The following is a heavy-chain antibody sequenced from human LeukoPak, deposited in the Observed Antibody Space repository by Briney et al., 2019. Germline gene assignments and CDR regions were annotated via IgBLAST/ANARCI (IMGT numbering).Heavy chain of an antibody. CDR3: AREEVWFGEYYFDY. D-gene: IGHD3-10*01. J-gene: IGHJ4*02. Sequence: GSLRLSCAASGFTFSSYAMHWVRQAPGKGLEWVAVISYDGSNKYYADSVKGRFTISRDNYKNTLYLQMNSLRAEDTAVYYCAREEVWFGEYYFDYWGQGTLVTVSS. V-gene: IGHV3-30-3*01. CDR1: GFTFSSYA. CDR2: ISYDGSNK.